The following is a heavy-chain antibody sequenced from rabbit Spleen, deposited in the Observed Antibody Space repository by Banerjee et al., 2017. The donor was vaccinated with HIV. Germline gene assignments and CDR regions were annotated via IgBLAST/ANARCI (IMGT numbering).Heavy chain of an antibody. CDR2: IYVGNDGT. CDR1: GFFFSSGYF. V-gene: IGHV1S45*01. CDR3: SRRDAGVAGHGSVDL. D-gene: IGHD3-1*01. Sequence: QELLVESGGGLVQPTGPLTLTCKASGFFFSSGYFMCWVRQAPGKGPEWIACIYVGNDGTSYAGWWKDGFTITKTSSSTMTLLITSMTTAEAAAYYCSRRDAGVAGHGSVDLWGPGTLVTVS. J-gene: IGHJ6*01.